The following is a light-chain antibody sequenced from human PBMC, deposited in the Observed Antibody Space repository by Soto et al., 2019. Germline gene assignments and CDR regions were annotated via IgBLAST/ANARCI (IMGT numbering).Light chain of an antibody. CDR2: KAS. CDR1: HNIERW. J-gene: IGKJ1*01. Sequence: IQMTQSPSTLSASVGDRVTITCRASHNIERWMAWYQQKPGKAPSLLIYKASRLESGVPSRFSGSGSGTEFTLTISSLQPEDFGSYYCQEYRNDYGTFGQGTKVDIK. V-gene: IGKV1-5*03. CDR3: QEYRNDYGT.